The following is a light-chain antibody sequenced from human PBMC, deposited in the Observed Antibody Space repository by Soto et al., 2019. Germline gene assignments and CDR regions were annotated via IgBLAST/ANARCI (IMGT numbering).Light chain of an antibody. CDR1: QSVNSY. J-gene: IGKJ5*01. CDR2: DAS. Sequence: EIVLTQSPTTLSLSPGERATLSCRASQSVNSYLAWYQQKPGQAPRLLIYDASNRATGIPARFSGSGSGTDFTLTISSLEPKDFAVYYCQQGGTFGQGTRLEIK. V-gene: IGKV3-11*01. CDR3: QQGGT.